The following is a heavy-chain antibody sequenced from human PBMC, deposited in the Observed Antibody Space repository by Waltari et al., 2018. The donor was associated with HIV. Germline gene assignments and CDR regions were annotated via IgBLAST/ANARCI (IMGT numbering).Heavy chain of an antibody. V-gene: IGHV4-34*02. J-gene: IGHJ1*01. D-gene: IGHD3-3*01. Sequence: VQLQQRGTGRLMPSETLSLTCAVYGGSFHGYSWTSIRQSPGNGLEWIGEVDYSGDTNYNPSLKSRLTISVDTSKNQFSLKLTSMTTADTGLYYCARGPHTSIFGVVKYFQPWGQGTLVTVSS. CDR2: VDYSGDT. CDR3: ARGPHTSIFGVVKYFQP. CDR1: GGSFHGYS.